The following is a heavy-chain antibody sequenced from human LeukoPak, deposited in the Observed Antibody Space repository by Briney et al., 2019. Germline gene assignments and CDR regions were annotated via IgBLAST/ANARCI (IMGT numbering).Heavy chain of an antibody. J-gene: IGHJ5*02. CDR3: ARGYDILTGYST. Sequence: GGSLRLSCAASGFTVSSNYMSWVRQAPGKGLEWVSVIYSGGSTYYADSVKGRFTISRDNSKNTLYLQMNSLRAEDTAVYYCARGYDILTGYSTWGQGTLVTVSS. D-gene: IGHD3-9*01. CDR2: IYSGGST. V-gene: IGHV3-53*01. CDR1: GFTVSSNY.